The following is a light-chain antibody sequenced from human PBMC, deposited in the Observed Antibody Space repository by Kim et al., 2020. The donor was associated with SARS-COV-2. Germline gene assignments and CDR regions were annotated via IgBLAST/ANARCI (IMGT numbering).Light chain of an antibody. J-gene: IGKJ1*01. V-gene: IGKV3-15*01. CDR2: GAS. CDR3: LQYNNRPRT. Sequence: VSPGQRATPSCRASQSVRTNVAWYQQKPGQAPRLLIYGASTRATGIPASFSGSGSGTEFTLTISSLQSEDFAIYYCLQYNNRPRTFGQGTKVDIK. CDR1: QSVRTN.